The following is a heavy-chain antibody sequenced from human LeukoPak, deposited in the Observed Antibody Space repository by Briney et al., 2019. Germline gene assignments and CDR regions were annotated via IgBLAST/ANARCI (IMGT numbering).Heavy chain of an antibody. J-gene: IGHJ4*02. V-gene: IGHV3-30*18. Sequence: GGSLRLSCAASGFTFSSYGMHWVRQAPGKGLEWVAVKSYDGSNKYYADSVKGRFTISRDNSKNTLYPQMNSLRAEDTAVYYCAKTSRGSGWYFDYWGQGTLVTVSS. CDR1: GFTFSSYG. D-gene: IGHD6-19*01. CDR3: AKTSRGSGWYFDY. CDR2: KSYDGSNK.